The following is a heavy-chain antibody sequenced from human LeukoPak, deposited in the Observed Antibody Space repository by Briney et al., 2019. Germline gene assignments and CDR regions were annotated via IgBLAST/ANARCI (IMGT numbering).Heavy chain of an antibody. Sequence: GGFLRLSCAASGFTFSDYYMSWIRQAPGKGLEWVSYISSSGSTIYYADSVKGRFTISRDNAKNTLYLQMNSLRVEDTAVYYCARVGYYFGSGSDYWGQGTLVTVSS. CDR3: ARVGYYFGSGSDY. CDR1: GFTFSDYY. J-gene: IGHJ4*02. CDR2: ISSSGSTI. V-gene: IGHV3-11*04. D-gene: IGHD3-10*01.